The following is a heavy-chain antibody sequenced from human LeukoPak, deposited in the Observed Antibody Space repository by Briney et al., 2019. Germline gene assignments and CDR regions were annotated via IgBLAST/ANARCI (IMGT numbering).Heavy chain of an antibody. CDR3: ARAPGSGSPGDYYGMDV. J-gene: IGHJ6*02. CDR1: GYTFTSYD. CDR2: MNPNRGNT. V-gene: IGHV1-8*01. D-gene: IGHD1-26*01. Sequence: ASVKVSCKASGYTFTSYDINWVRQATGQGLEWMGWMNPNRGNTGYAQKLQGRVTMTRNTSISTAYMELSSLRSEDTAVYYCARAPGSGSPGDYYGMDVWGRGTTVTVSS.